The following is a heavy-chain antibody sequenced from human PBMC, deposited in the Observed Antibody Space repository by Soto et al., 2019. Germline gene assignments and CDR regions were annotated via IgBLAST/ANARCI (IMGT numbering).Heavy chain of an antibody. D-gene: IGHD1-26*01. CDR2: IWHDGNNK. V-gene: IGHV3-33*01. CDR3: ASDLVGASDSYGLDV. J-gene: IGHJ6*02. CDR1: GFTFSNYG. Sequence: GGSLRLSCAASGFTFSNYGMHWVRQSPGKGLEWVAIIWHDGNNKYYADSVRGRFIISRDKSKNRLYLQMNSLRAEDTAVYYCASDLVGASDSYGLDVWGQGTPVTVSS.